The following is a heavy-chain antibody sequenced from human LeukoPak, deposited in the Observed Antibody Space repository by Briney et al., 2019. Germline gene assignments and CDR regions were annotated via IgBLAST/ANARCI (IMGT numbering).Heavy chain of an antibody. V-gene: IGHV1-18*01. CDR1: GYTFARYN. Sequence: ASVKVSCKTSGYTFARYNIAWVRQAPGQGLEWMGYISPYNGNRDYAQKLQDRVTMTTDTSTNTAYIELRSLRSDDTAVYYCVRSYFTTALDYWGQGTLVTVSA. CDR3: VRSYFTTALDY. CDR2: ISPYNGNR. J-gene: IGHJ4*02. D-gene: IGHD3-22*01.